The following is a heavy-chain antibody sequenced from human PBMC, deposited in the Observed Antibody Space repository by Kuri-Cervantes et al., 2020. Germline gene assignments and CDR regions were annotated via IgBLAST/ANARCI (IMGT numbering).Heavy chain of an antibody. CDR2: ISYGGSNK. V-gene: IGHV3-30*18. J-gene: IGHJ4*02. CDR3: AKDYPNRRLYQWLEWGYFDY. D-gene: IGHD6-19*01. CDR1: GFTFSSYG. Sequence: GESLKISCAASGFTFSSYGMHWVRQAPGKGLEWVAVISYGGSNKYYADSVKGRFTISRDNSKNTLYLQMNSLRAEDTAVYYCAKDYPNRRLYQWLEWGYFDYWGQGTLVTVSS.